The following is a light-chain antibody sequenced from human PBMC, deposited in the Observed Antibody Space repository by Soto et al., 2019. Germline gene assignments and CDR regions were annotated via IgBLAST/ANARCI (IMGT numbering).Light chain of an antibody. CDR3: QSGVT. Sequence: DIQMTQSPSTLSASVGDRVTITCRASQSISSWLAWYQQKPGKAPKLLIYQASSFQSGVPSRFSGSGSGTEFTLTISSLQPDDFATYYCQSGVTFGGGTKVDIK. CDR1: QSISSW. J-gene: IGKJ4*01. V-gene: IGKV1-5*03. CDR2: QAS.